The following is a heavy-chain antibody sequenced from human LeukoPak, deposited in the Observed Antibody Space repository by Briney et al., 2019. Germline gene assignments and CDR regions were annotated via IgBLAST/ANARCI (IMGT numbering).Heavy chain of an antibody. CDR2: IYYSGST. V-gene: IGHV4-59*08. CDR1: GGSISSYY. CDR3: ARHGGALTTTRDAFDI. D-gene: IGHD4-11*01. Sequence: SETLSLTCTVSGGSISSYYWSWIRQPPGKGLEWIGYIYYSGSTNYNPSLKSRVTISVDMSKNQFSLKLSSVTAADTAVYYCARHGGALTTTRDAFDIWGQGTMVTVSS. J-gene: IGHJ3*02.